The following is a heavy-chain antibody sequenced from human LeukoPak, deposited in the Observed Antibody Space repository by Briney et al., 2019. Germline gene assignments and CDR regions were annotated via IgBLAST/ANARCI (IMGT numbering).Heavy chain of an antibody. CDR3: APKPRITTVRGVISTYPLIDY. Sequence: GGSLRLSCAASGFTFSSYGMHWVRQAPGKGLEWVAVIWYDGSNKYYADSVKGRFTISRDNSKNTLYLQMNSLRAEDTAVYYCAPKPRITTVRGVISTYPLIDYWGQGTLVTVSS. CDR2: IWYDGSNK. CDR1: GFTFSSYG. D-gene: IGHD3-10*01. V-gene: IGHV3-33*01. J-gene: IGHJ4*02.